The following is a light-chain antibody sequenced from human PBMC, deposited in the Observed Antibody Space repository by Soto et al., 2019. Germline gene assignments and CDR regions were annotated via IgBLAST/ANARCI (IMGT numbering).Light chain of an antibody. Sequence: DIQMTQSPSSVSASVGDRVTITCRTSQGIGSWLAWYQQKPGKAPKVLIYAASSLQTGVPSRLSGSGSGSDFTLTISSLQPEDFATYYCQPANSFPLTFGGGTKVDIK. CDR3: QPANSFPLT. J-gene: IGKJ4*01. V-gene: IGKV1-12*01. CDR2: AAS. CDR1: QGIGSW.